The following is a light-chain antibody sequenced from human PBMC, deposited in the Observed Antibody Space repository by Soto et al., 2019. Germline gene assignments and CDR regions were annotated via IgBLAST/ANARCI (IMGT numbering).Light chain of an antibody. Sequence: SYELTQPPSLSVSPGQTARITCSGDALPKQYAHWYQQKPGQAPVLVIYKDSERPSGIPERFSGSSSGTTVTLTISGVQAEDEADYYCQSADTSGTYVFGAGTKVTVL. J-gene: IGLJ1*01. CDR3: QSADTSGTYV. CDR2: KDS. V-gene: IGLV3-25*02. CDR1: ALPKQY.